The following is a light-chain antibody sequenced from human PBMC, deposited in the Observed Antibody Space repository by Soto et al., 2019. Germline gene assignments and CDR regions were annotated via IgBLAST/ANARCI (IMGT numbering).Light chain of an antibody. V-gene: IGLV2-14*03. CDR3: SSYSSSTTLVL. J-gene: IGLJ2*01. Sequence: QSVLTQPASVSGSPGQSITISCTGTSSDIGGYNYVSWYQQHPGKVPKVLIYDVSNRPSGVSNRFSASKSGNTASLTISGLQAEDEADYYCSSYSSSTTLVLFGGGTKLTVL. CDR2: DVS. CDR1: SSDIGGYNY.